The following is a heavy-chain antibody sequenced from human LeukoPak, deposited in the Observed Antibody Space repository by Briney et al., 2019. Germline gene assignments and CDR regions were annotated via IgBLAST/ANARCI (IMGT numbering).Heavy chain of an antibody. D-gene: IGHD3-10*01. V-gene: IGHV4-34*01. Sequence: PSETLSLTCAVYGGSLSGYYWNWIRQPPGKGLEWIGEINHSGSTNYNPSLKSRVTISVDTSKNQFSLRLSSVTAADTAKYYCARGPGHYYGTGEDYWGQGTLVTVSS. CDR1: GGSLSGYY. CDR2: INHSGST. CDR3: ARGPGHYYGTGEDY. J-gene: IGHJ4*02.